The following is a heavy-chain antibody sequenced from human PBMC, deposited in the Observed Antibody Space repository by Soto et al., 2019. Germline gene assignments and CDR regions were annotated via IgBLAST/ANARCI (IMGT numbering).Heavy chain of an antibody. V-gene: IGHV4-59*01. D-gene: IGHD3-16*01. J-gene: IGHJ4*02. CDR3: ASLGYGDFDY. CDR2: IYYSGST. Sequence: RIRQPPGKGLEWIGYIYYSGSTNYNPSLKSRVTISVDTSKNQFSLKLSSVTAADTDVYYCASLGYGDFDYWGQGTLVTVSS.